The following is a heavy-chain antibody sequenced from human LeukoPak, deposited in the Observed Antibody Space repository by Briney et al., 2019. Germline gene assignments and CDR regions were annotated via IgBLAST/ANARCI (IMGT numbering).Heavy chain of an antibody. D-gene: IGHD1-26*01. V-gene: IGHV4-59*08. CDR1: GGSISSYY. CDR3: ARHSPSGYYYYGMDV. Sequence: KPSETLSLTCTVSGGSISSYYWSWIRQPPGKGLEWIGYIYYSGSTNYNPSLKSRVTISVDTSKNQLSLKLSSVTAADTAVYYCARHSPSGYYYYGMDVWGQGTTVTVSS. J-gene: IGHJ6*02. CDR2: IYYSGST.